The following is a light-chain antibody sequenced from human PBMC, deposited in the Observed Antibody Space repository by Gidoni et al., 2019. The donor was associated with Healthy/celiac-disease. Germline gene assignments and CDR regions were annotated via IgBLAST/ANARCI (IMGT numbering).Light chain of an antibody. J-gene: IGLJ1*01. CDR1: SSDVGGYNY. CDR3: SSYTSSILYV. Sequence: QSALTQPASVSGSPGQSITISCTGTSSDVGGYNYVSWYQQHPGKAPKLMIYEVSNRPSGVSTRFSGSKSGNTASLTISGLQAEDEADYYCSSYTSSILYVFGTGTKVTVL. CDR2: EVS. V-gene: IGLV2-14*01.